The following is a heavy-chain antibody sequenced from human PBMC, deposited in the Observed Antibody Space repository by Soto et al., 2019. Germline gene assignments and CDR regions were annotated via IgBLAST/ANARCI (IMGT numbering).Heavy chain of an antibody. CDR3: ARGRLLWFGATDTGVDDY. CDR1: GFTFSSYS. D-gene: IGHD3-10*01. CDR2: ISSSSSTI. Sequence: EVQLVESGGGLVQPGGSLRRSCAASGFTFSSYSMNCVRQAPGKGLEWVSYISSSSSTIYYADSVKGRFTISIDNAKNSLYLQMNSLRDEDTAVYYCARGRLLWFGATDTGVDDYWGQGTLVTVSS. J-gene: IGHJ4*02. V-gene: IGHV3-48*02.